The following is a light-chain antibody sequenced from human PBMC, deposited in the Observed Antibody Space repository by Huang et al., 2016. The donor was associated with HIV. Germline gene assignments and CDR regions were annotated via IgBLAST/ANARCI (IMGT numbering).Light chain of an antibody. CDR2: WES. Sequence: DIVLTQTPDTLAVSLGERATIHCKSSQNVWFTSTNKNYLAWYQQKPGHPPKALIYWESARESGVPDRFTGSGSGTDCTLTISSLQAEDVAVYYCQQYYSIPGFGQGTRVEI. V-gene: IGKV4-1*01. J-gene: IGKJ1*01. CDR1: QNVWFTSTNKNY. CDR3: QQYYSIPG.